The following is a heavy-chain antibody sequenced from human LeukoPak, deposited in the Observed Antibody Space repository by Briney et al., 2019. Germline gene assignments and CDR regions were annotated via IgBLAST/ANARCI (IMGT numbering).Heavy chain of an antibody. J-gene: IGHJ4*02. V-gene: IGHV3-7*01. Sequence: QSGGFLRLSCAASGFTFSNYWMSWVRQAPGKGLEWVASIKQDGSGKYYVDSVKGRFTISRDNAKNSLYLQMNSLRAEDTAVYFCARSAYASSAAKWGQGTLVTVSS. D-gene: IGHD2-15*01. CDR2: IKQDGSGK. CDR1: GFTFSNYW. CDR3: ARSAYASSAAK.